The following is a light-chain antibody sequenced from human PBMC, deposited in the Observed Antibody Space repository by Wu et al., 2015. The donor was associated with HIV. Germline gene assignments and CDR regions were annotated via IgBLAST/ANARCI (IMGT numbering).Light chain of an antibody. Sequence: EIVLTQSPATLSLSPGEGATLSCRASQNVSTYLTWYQQKPGQAPRLLIYDASNRATGIPARFSGSGSGTDFTLTISSLEPEDFAVYYCQQRSNWYTFGQGTKLEIK. CDR1: QNVSTY. V-gene: IGKV3-11*01. J-gene: IGKJ2*01. CDR2: DAS. CDR3: QQRSNWYT.